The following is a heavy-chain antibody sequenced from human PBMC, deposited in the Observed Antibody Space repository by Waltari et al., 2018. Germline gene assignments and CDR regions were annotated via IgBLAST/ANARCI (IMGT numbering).Heavy chain of an antibody. V-gene: IGHV1-69*01. J-gene: IGHJ6*02. CDR3: ASDIVVVPAAIRYYYGMDV. Sequence: QVQLVQSGAEVKKPGSSVKVSCKASGGTFSSYAISWVRQAPGQGREWMGGIIPIFGTANYAQKFQGRVTITADESTSTAYMELSSLRSEDTAVYYCASDIVVVPAAIRYYYGMDVWGQGTTVTVSS. CDR2: IIPIFGTA. D-gene: IGHD2-2*02. CDR1: GGTFSSYA.